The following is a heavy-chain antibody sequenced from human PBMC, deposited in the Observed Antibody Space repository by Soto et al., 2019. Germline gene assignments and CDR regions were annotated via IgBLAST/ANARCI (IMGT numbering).Heavy chain of an antibody. Sequence: QVQLQQSGPRLVKPSETLSLTCTVSSGPSSSYNWGWIRQSPGRRLEWIGYVYNTGGSGYNPSLESRVTRSADTSTNIISLTLTSVTAADTAVYYCVRPGSCYVHGLVDVWGQGTTVTVSS. V-gene: IGHV4-59*08. J-gene: IGHJ6*02. D-gene: IGHD1-26*01. CDR2: VYNTGGS. CDR1: SGPSSSYN. CDR3: VRPGSCYVHGLVDV.